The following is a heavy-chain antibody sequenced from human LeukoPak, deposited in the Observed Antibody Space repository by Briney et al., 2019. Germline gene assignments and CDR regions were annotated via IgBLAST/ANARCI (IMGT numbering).Heavy chain of an antibody. J-gene: IGHJ1*01. CDR1: GGSFNAYY. CDR3: ARSVTFYGILTGLDS. Sequence: SETLSLTCAVYGGSFNAYYWSWIRQPPGKGLEWIGEINHSGSTNCNPSLKSRVTISLDTSENQFSLKLTSVTAADTAVYYCARSVTFYGILTGLDSWGQGTLVTVSS. D-gene: IGHD3-9*01. CDR2: INHSGST. V-gene: IGHV4-34*01.